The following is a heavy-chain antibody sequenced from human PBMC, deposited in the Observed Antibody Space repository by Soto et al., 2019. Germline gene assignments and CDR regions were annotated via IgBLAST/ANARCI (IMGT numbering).Heavy chain of an antibody. V-gene: IGHV4-61*01. Sequence: PSETLSLTCTVSGGSVSNTNYYWSWIRQPPGKGLEWIAYMSYSGTANYNPSLKSRVTISVDTSKNQFSLKLSSVTAADTAVYYCARAINFDFWSDSQSGHYFDYWGQGTLVTVSS. CDR1: GGSVSNTNYY. CDR3: ARAINFDFWSDSQSGHYFDY. CDR2: MSYSGTA. J-gene: IGHJ4*02. D-gene: IGHD3-3*01.